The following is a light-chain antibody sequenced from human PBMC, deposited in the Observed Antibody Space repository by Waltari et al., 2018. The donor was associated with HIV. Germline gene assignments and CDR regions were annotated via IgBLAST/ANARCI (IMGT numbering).Light chain of an antibody. V-gene: IGLV3-19*01. CDR2: GKN. CDR3: NSRDSSGNHLV. CDR1: RLRIRY. Sequence: SSELTQAPAVSVALGQTVRIPCQGDRLRIRYASWYQQKPGQAPVLVIYGKNNRPSGIPDRFSGSSSGNTASLTITGAQAEDEADYYCNSRDSSGNHLVFGGGTKLTVL. J-gene: IGLJ2*01.